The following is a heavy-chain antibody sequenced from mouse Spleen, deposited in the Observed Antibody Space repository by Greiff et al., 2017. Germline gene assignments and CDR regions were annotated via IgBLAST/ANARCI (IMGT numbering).Heavy chain of an antibody. CDR2: IYPGDGDT. D-gene: IGHD2-5*01. Sequence: QVQLQQSGPALMKPGASVKISCKASGYEFSSSWMNWVKQRPGEGLDWIGRIYPGDGDTNYNGNFKGKATLTADKSSSTAYMQLSSLTSEDSAVYFCGRWAYYSNPYYVMDYWGQGTSVTVSS. J-gene: IGHJ4*01. CDR1: GYEFSSSW. V-gene: IGHV1-82*01. CDR3: GRWAYYSNPYYVMDY.